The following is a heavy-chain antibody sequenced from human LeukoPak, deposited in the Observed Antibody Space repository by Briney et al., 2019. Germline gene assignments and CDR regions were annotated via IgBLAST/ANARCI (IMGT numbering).Heavy chain of an antibody. Sequence: GRSLRLSCAASGFTFGDYAMHWVRQAPGKGLEWVAVIWYDGSNKYYADSVKGRFTISRDNSKNTLYLQMNSLRAEDTAVYYCARDTHTGTFDYWGQGTLVTVSS. CDR2: IWYDGSNK. J-gene: IGHJ4*02. CDR1: GFTFGDYA. V-gene: IGHV3-33*08. CDR3: ARDTHTGTFDY. D-gene: IGHD4-17*01.